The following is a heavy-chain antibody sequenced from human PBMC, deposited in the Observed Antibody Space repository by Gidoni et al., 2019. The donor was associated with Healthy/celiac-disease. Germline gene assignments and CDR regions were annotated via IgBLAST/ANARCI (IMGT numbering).Heavy chain of an antibody. Sequence: EVQLLESGGGLVQPGVSLRLSCAASGFTFSSYAMSWVRQAPGKGLEWDSAISGSGGSTYYADSVKGRFTISRDNSKNTLYLQMNSLRAEDTAVYYCAKVAVRGYYFDYWGQGTLVTVSS. J-gene: IGHJ4*02. CDR1: GFTFSSYA. CDR3: AKVAVRGYYFDY. CDR2: ISGSGGST. V-gene: IGHV3-23*01. D-gene: IGHD3-10*01.